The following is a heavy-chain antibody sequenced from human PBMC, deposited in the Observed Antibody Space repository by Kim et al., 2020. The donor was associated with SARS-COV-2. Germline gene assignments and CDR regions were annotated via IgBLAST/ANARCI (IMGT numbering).Heavy chain of an antibody. CDR3: ASSRRITIFGVVIDSYGMDV. D-gene: IGHD3-3*01. CDR2: ISHSGST. CDR1: GGYFSGYY. J-gene: IGHJ6*02. Sequence: SETLSLTCAVYGGYFSGYYWSWIRQPPGKGLEWIGEISHSGSTNYNPSLKSRVTISVDTSKNQFSLKLSSVTAADTAVYYCASSRRITIFGVVIDSYGMDVWGQGTTVTVSS. V-gene: IGHV4-34*01.